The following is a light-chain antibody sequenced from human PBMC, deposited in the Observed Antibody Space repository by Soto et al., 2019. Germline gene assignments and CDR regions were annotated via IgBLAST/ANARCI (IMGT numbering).Light chain of an antibody. CDR3: CSYAGSSTPWV. J-gene: IGLJ3*02. CDR2: EVS. V-gene: IGLV2-23*02. CDR1: SSDVGSYNL. Sequence: QSALTQPASVSGSPGQSITISCTGTSSDVGSYNLVSWYQQHPGKAPKLMIYEVSKRPSGVSNRFSCSKSGNTASLTISGLQAEDEADYYCCSYAGSSTPWVFGGGTKLTVL.